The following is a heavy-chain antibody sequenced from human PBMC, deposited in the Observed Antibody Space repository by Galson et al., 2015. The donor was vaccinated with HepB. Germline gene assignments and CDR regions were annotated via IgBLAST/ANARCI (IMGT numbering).Heavy chain of an antibody. CDR3: ARQLDIVVVVAPRGYYYGMDV. V-gene: IGHV1-2*06. Sequence: SVKVSCKASGYTFTGYYMHWVRQAPGQGLEWMGRINPNSGGTNYAQKFQGRVTMTRDTSISTAYMELSRLRSDDTAVYYCARQLDIVVVVAPRGYYYGMDVWGQGTTVTVSS. J-gene: IGHJ6*02. CDR1: GYTFTGYY. D-gene: IGHD2-15*01. CDR2: INPNSGGT.